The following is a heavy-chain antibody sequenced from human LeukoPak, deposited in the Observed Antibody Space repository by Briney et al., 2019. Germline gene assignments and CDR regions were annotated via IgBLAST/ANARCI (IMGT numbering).Heavy chain of an antibody. D-gene: IGHD1-20*01. CDR2: INPNSGGT. CDR1: GYTFTSYG. Sequence: GASVKVSCKASGYTFTSYGISWVRQAPGQGLEWMGWINPNSGGTNYAQKFQGRVTMTRDTSISTAYMELSRLRSDDTAVYYCARGGNWNRDNWFDPWGQGTLVTVSS. J-gene: IGHJ5*02. CDR3: ARGGNWNRDNWFDP. V-gene: IGHV1-2*02.